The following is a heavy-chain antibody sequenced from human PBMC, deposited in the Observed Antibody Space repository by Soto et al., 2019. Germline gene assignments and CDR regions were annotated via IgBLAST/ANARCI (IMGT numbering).Heavy chain of an antibody. CDR2: IKQDGSEK. J-gene: IGHJ4*02. Sequence: EVQLVESGGGLVQPGGSLRLSCAASGFTFSSYWMSWVRQAPGKGLEWVANIKQDGSEKYYVDSVKGRFTISRDNAENSLFLPMSSLRAEETAVYYCARETVELATNGWGQGTLVTVSS. V-gene: IGHV3-7*01. CDR3: ARETVELATNG. CDR1: GFTFSSYW. D-gene: IGHD5-12*01.